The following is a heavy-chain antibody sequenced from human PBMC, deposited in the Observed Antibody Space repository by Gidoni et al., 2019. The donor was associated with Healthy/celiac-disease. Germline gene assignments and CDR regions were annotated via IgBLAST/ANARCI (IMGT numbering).Heavy chain of an antibody. CDR1: GGSFIGYY. D-gene: IGHD1-26*01. Sequence: QVQLQQWGAGLLKPSETLSLTCAVYGGSFIGYYWSWIRQPPGKGLEWIGEINHSGSTNYNPSLKSRVTISVDTSKNQFSLKLSSVTAADTAVYYCARGRGGATRSLLRVFFDYWGQGTLVTVSS. CDR3: ARGRGGATRSLLRVFFDY. V-gene: IGHV4-34*01. J-gene: IGHJ4*02. CDR2: INHSGST.